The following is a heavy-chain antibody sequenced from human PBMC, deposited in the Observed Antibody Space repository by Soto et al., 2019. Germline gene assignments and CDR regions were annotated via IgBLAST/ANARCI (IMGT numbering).Heavy chain of an antibody. Sequence: QLQLVESGGGVVQPGRSLRLSCAASGFNFNAYYIHWVRQAPGKGLEWVSTISYDGNYKKYGDSVKGRFTISRDNSRKTVSLQMDSLRSEDTAMYYCAVLPTVTTSSDYWGQGTLVTVS. CDR3: AVLPTVTTSSDY. J-gene: IGHJ4*02. CDR1: GFNFNAYY. CDR2: ISYDGNYK. D-gene: IGHD4-17*01. V-gene: IGHV3-30*03.